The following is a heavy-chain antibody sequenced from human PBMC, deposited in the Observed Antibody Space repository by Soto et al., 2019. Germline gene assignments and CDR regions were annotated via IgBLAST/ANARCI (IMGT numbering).Heavy chain of an antibody. CDR3: ARGGSSGWSRWFAP. Sequence: QVQLQESGPGLVKPSETLSLTCTVSGGSISSYYWSWIRQPPGKGLEWIGYIYYSGSTNYNPSLKCRVPLSVDTSKNQCSLKLSSVTAADTAVYYCARGGSSGWSRWFAPWGQGTLVTVSS. D-gene: IGHD6-19*01. CDR1: GGSISSYY. CDR2: IYYSGST. J-gene: IGHJ5*02. V-gene: IGHV4-59*01.